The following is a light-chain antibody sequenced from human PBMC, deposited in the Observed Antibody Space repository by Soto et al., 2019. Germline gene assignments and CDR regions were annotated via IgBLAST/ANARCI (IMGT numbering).Light chain of an antibody. J-gene: IGKJ1*01. CDR2: HAS. CDR3: QQYSQWPRT. CDR1: QSVSSD. Sequence: EIAFTHCPSTLCLSHGERATLSSRASQSVSSDLAWYQQKPGQSPRLLIFHASDRATGVPARISGSGSATEFTLTISSLQSEDFAVYYCQQYSQWPRTFGQGTNVDIK. V-gene: IGKV3-15*01.